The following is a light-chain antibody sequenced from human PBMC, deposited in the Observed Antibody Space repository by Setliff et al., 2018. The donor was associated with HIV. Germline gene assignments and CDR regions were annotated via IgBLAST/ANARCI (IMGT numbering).Light chain of an antibody. CDR2: EVS. Sequence: LTQPASVSGSPGQSITISCTGTSSDVGGYNYVSWYQQHPGKAPKLMIHEVSDRPPGVSNRFSGSKSGNAASLTISGLRAEDEANYYCTSYTTSSTLVVFGGGTKVTVL. J-gene: IGLJ2*01. CDR3: TSYTTSSTLVV. V-gene: IGLV2-14*01. CDR1: SSDVGGYNY.